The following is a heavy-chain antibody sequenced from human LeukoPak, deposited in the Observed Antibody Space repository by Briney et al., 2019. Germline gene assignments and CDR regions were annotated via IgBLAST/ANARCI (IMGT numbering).Heavy chain of an antibody. Sequence: GGSLRLSCAASGFTFSNYWMHWVRQAPGKGLVWVSRINSDGINTSYADSVKGRFTISRDNAKNTLFLHMNSLRAEDTAVYYCNVRWGPNSDYWGQGTLVTVSS. CDR3: NVRWGPNSDY. CDR1: GFTFSNYW. CDR2: INSDGINT. D-gene: IGHD7-27*01. V-gene: IGHV3-74*01. J-gene: IGHJ4*02.